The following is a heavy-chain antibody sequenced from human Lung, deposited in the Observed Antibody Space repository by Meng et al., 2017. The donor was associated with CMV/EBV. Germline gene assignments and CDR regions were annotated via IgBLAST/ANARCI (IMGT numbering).Heavy chain of an antibody. Sequence: SVXVSXXAPRNFFTRHAITWVRQAPGQGLEWMGWISADNQNTNLIQKFQGRITLTTDTSTSTAYMELRSLRSDDTAVYYCARGGDYGDFHDPFDYWGQGXLVTVSS. CDR1: RNFFTRHA. V-gene: IGHV1-18*01. D-gene: IGHD4-17*01. J-gene: IGHJ4*02. CDR2: ISADNQNT. CDR3: ARGGDYGDFHDPFDY.